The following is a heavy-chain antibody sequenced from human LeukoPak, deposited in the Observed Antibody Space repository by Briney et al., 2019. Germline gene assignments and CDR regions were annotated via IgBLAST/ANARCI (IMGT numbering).Heavy chain of an antibody. D-gene: IGHD4-23*01. V-gene: IGHV3-74*01. CDR2: IKSDGSSS. CDR1: GFTFSNYA. J-gene: IGHJ4*02. Sequence: GGSLRLSCAASGFTFSNYAMSWVRQAPGKGLVWASRIKSDGSSSTYADSVKGRFTISRDSAKNSLYLQMNTLRAEDTAVYYCVRDLDLGGYSSFEYWGQGTLVTVSS. CDR3: VRDLDLGGYSSFEY.